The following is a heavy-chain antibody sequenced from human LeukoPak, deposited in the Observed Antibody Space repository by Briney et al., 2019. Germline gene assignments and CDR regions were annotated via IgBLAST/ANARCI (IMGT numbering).Heavy chain of an antibody. CDR2: IYYSGST. D-gene: IGHD3-10*01. V-gene: IGHV4-39*07. CDR1: GGSISSSSYY. J-gene: IGHJ4*02. CDR3: ARGEAIREFEYYFDY. Sequence: PSETLSLTCTVSGGSISSSSYYWGWFRQPPGKGLEWIGSIYYSGSTYYNPSLKSRVTISVDTSKNQFSLKLSSVTAADTAVYYCARGEAIREFEYYFDYWGQGTLVTVSS.